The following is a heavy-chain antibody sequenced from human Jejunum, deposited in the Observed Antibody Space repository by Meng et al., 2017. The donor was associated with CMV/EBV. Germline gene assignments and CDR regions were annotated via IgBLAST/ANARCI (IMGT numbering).Heavy chain of an antibody. CDR3: GRNRVDH. V-gene: IGHV3-7*01. CDR1: GFTFSNYW. Sequence: RLSCAASGFTFSNYWMSWVRQAPGKGLEWVANIRQDGSEKFYVDSVKGRFTISRDNAKNSLYLQMNSLRGEDTAVYYCGRNRVDHWGQGTLVTVSS. J-gene: IGHJ4*02. D-gene: IGHD3-10*01. CDR2: IRQDGSEK.